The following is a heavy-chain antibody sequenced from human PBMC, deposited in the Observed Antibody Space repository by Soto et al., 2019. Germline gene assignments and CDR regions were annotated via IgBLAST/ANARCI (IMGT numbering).Heavy chain of an antibody. CDR3: ARAYRGSYPN. J-gene: IGHJ4*02. D-gene: IGHD1-26*01. CDR2: IIPILGLA. Sequence: QVQLVQSGAEVKKPGSSVKVSCKASGGTFSSDTISWVRQAPGQGREWMGRIIPILGLANYAQKFQGRVTITADKSTSTAYMELSSLRSEDTAVYYCARAYRGSYPNWGQGTLVTVSS. V-gene: IGHV1-69*02. CDR1: GGTFSSDT.